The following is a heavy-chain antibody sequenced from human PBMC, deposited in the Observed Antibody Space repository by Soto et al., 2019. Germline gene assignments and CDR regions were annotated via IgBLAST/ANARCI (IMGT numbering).Heavy chain of an antibody. Sequence: EVQLLESGGGLVQPGGSLRLSCAASGFTFSSYAMSWVRQAPGKGLEWVSAISGSGGSTYYADSVKGRFTISRDNSKNTLDLQMNSLRAEDTAVYYCASRAWFEEFSWEGRGYWGQGTLVTVSS. D-gene: IGHD3-10*01. CDR1: GFTFSSYA. CDR3: ASRAWFEEFSWEGRGY. J-gene: IGHJ4*02. CDR2: ISGSGGST. V-gene: IGHV3-23*01.